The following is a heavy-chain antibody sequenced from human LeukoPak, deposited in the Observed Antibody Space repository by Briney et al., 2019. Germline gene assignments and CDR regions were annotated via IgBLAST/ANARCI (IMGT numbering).Heavy chain of an antibody. J-gene: IGHJ4*02. CDR1: GGSFSGYY. V-gene: IGHV4-34*01. CDR3: ARVVFYGDYSFDY. Sequence: PSETLSLTCAVYGGSFSGYYWSWIRQPPGKGLEWIGEINHRGSTNYNPSLKSRVTISVDTSKNQFSLKLSSVTAADTAVYYCARVVFYGDYSFDYWGQGTLVTVSS. D-gene: IGHD4-17*01. CDR2: INHRGST.